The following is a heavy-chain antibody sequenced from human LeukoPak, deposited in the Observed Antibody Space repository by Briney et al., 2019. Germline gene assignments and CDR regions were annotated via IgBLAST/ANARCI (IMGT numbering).Heavy chain of an antibody. V-gene: IGHV3-23*01. J-gene: IGHJ4*02. CDR3: AKLDYGDYAPFDY. CDR1: GFIFSNYV. D-gene: IGHD4-17*01. CDR2: ISGDGTST. Sequence: PGGSLRLPCAASGFIFSNYVMNWVRQAPGKGLEWVSRISGDGTSTHYADSVKGRFTILRDNSKNTLYLQMNSLRGEDTAIYYCAKLDYGDYAPFDYWGQGTLVTVSS.